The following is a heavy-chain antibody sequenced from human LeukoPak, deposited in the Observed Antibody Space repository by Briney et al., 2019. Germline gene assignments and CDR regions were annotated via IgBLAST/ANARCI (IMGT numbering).Heavy chain of an antibody. D-gene: IGHD3-10*01. V-gene: IGHV4-34*01. CDR1: GGSFSGYY. CDR2: INHSGST. J-gene: IGHJ4*02. Sequence: SETLSLTCAVYGGSFSGYYWSWIRQPPGKGLEWIGEINHSGSTNYNPSLKSRVTISVGTSKNQSSLKLSSVTAADRAVYYCARGAMVRGRYYLDYWGQGTLVTLSS. CDR3: ARGAMVRGRYYLDY.